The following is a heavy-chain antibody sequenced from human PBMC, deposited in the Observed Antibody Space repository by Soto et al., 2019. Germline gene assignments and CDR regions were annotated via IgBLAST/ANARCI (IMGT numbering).Heavy chain of an antibody. Sequence: QLVEAGGGLVQPGGSLRLSCAASGSTFSSSWMSWVRQATGKGLEWVAIIKQEEGEKYYVDSVKGRFTISRDNAKNSLYLQMNSLRAEDTAVYYCARDNLGGPGGNLRTSWYDPWGQGTLVTVSS. CDR2: IKQEEGEK. CDR3: ARDNLGGPGGNLRTSWYDP. J-gene: IGHJ5*02. V-gene: IGHV3-7*01. D-gene: IGHD3-10*01. CDR1: GSTFSSSW.